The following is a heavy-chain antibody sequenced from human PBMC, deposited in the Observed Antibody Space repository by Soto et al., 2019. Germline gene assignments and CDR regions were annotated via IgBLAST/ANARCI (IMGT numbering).Heavy chain of an antibody. CDR3: ARDHEPSGGWTHYCDY. Sequence: QVQLVESGGGVVQPGRSLRLSCAASGFTFSSYGMHWVRQAPGKGLEWVAVIWYDGSNKYYADSVKGRFTISRDNSKNTVYLEMNSLSAEDTAVYYCARDHEPSGGWTHYCDYWGQGTLGTVSS. D-gene: IGHD6-19*01. CDR2: IWYDGSNK. J-gene: IGHJ4*02. V-gene: IGHV3-33*01. CDR1: GFTFSSYG.